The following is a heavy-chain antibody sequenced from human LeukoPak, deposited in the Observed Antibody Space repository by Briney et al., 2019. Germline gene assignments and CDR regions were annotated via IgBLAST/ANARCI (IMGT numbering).Heavy chain of an antibody. V-gene: IGHV5-10-1*01. CDR2: IDPTDSYT. D-gene: IGHD2-2*01. Sequence: GESLKISCKGSGYSFTSYWISWVRPLPGKGLEWMGRIDPTDSYTNYSPSFHGHVTISADKSISTAYLPWSSLKASDTAMYYCARELESILPAAHPLTYFYYGMDVWGKGTTVTVSS. J-gene: IGHJ6*04. CDR1: GYSFTSYW. CDR3: ARELESILPAAHPLTYFYYGMDV.